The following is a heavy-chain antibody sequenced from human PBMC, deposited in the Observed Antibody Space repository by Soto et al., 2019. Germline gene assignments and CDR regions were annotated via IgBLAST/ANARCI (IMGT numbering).Heavy chain of an antibody. CDR3: AASLEWLLGPYYYYYGMDV. D-gene: IGHD3-3*01. J-gene: IGHJ6*02. CDR1: GFTFTSSA. V-gene: IGHV1-58*01. CDR2: IVVGSGNT. Sequence: QMQLVQSGPEVKKPGTSVKVSCKASGFTFTSSAVQWVRQARGQRLEWIGWIVVGSGNTNYAQKFQERVTITRDMSTSTAYMALSSLRSEDTAVYYCAASLEWLLGPYYYYYGMDVWGQGTTVTVSS.